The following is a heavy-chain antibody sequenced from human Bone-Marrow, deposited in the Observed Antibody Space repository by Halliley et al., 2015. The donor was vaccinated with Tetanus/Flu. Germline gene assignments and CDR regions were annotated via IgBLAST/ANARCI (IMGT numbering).Heavy chain of an antibody. V-gene: IGHV3-23*01. Sequence: SLRLSCATSGFTFNNFAMSWVRQAPGKGLEWVSYFSPSGRTTSYADSVKGRFTISRDISKNTLYLQMNTLTAEDTAVYYCAKSRGSIREKSFDHWGPGTLVTVSS. J-gene: IGHJ4*02. CDR2: FSPSGRTT. CDR1: GFTFNNFA. CDR3: AKSRGSIREKSFDH. D-gene: IGHD5-12*01.